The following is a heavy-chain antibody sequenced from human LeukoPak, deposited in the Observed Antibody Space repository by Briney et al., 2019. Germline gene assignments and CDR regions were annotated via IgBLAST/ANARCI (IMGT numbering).Heavy chain of an antibody. CDR2: ISCSGSI. D-gene: IGHD1-26*01. Sequence: PSETLSLTCTVSGASISSHYWSWIRQPPGKGLEWIGYISCSGSINYNPSLRSRVTIPVDTSKNQFSLKLSSVTAADTAVYYCARGIPSGSYKYYFDYWGQGTLVTVSS. CDR3: ARGIPSGSYKYYFDY. V-gene: IGHV4-59*11. J-gene: IGHJ4*02. CDR1: GASISSHY.